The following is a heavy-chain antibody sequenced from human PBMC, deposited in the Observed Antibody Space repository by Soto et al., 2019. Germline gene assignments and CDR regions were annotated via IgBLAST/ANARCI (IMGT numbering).Heavy chain of an antibody. CDR3: ATDSPSRSTLYVLDAYYFYGMDV. J-gene: IGHJ6*02. D-gene: IGHD2-8*02. V-gene: IGHV1-24*01. CDR1: GHTLSELS. Sequence: QVQLVQSGAEVTKPGASVKVSCKVFGHTLSELSIHWVRQAPGKGLEWMGGYGREEGTIIHAQKFHGRITMTEDTSTATGYMELSSLRYEDTAVYYCATDSPSRSTLYVLDAYYFYGMDVWGQGTSVTVSS. CDR2: YGREEGTI.